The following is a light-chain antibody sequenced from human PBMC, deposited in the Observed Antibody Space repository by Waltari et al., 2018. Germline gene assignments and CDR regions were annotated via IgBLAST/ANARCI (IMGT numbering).Light chain of an antibody. CDR3: QHFHSYPLT. CDR2: PAS. Sequence: DIQLTQSPPFLSASVGDRVTITCRASQGIRSFLAWYQQKPGRAPKLLIYPASTLQSGVPSRFSGSGSGTDSTLTISSLQPEDFATYYCQHFHSYPLTFGGGTKVEIK. J-gene: IGKJ4*01. CDR1: QGIRSF. V-gene: IGKV1-9*01.